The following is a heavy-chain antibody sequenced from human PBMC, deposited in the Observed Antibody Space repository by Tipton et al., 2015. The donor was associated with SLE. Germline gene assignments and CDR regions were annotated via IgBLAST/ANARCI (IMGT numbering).Heavy chain of an antibody. V-gene: IGHV3-23*01. J-gene: IGHJ4*02. D-gene: IGHD6-19*01. CDR1: GFTFNTFP. CDR2: MSGSGGST. Sequence: SLRLSCAASGFTFNTFPMTWVRQAPGKGLEWASAMSGSGGSTYSADSVKGRFTISRDNSKNTLYLQMNSLRAEDTAAYYCAKGSQWLPLWGQGTLVTVSS. CDR3: AKGSQWLPL.